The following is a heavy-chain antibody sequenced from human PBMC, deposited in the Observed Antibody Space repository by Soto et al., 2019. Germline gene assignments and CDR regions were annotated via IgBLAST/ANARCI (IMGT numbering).Heavy chain of an antibody. CDR3: ATLATYGSVSYYVM. J-gene: IGHJ4*02. CDR2: LKSKTDGGTT. CDR1: GFNVSDAW. V-gene: IGHV3-15*07. Sequence: EVQLVESGGGLVKPGGSLRLSCAVSGFNVSDAWMNWVRQAPGKGLEWVGLLKSKTDGGTTDYSEPVRGRFTISRDDSKNILYLQMSSLKTEDAAVYYCATLATYGSVSYYVMWGQGTLVTVSS. D-gene: IGHD3-10*01.